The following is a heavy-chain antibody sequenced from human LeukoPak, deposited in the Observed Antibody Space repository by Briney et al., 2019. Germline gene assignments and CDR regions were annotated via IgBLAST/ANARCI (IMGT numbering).Heavy chain of an antibody. D-gene: IGHD3-3*01. CDR1: GFTFSSYG. V-gene: IGHV3-30*18. Sequence: GGSLRLSCAASGFTFSSYGMHWVRQAPGEGLEWVAGISYDGSNKYYADSVKGRFTISRDNSKNTLYLQMNSLRAEDTAVYYCAKEEWLLAVYFDYWGQGTLVTVSS. CDR2: ISYDGSNK. CDR3: AKEEWLLAVYFDY. J-gene: IGHJ4*02.